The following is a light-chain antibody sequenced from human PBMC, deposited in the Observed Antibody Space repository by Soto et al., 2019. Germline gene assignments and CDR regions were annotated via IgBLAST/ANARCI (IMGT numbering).Light chain of an antibody. CDR1: QSISSW. CDR3: QQYHTYKT. J-gene: IGKJ1*01. V-gene: IGKV1-5*01. Sequence: DIQMTQSPSTLSASVGDRVTITCRASQSISSWLAWYQQKPGKAPKLLIYAASNFQSGVPSRFSGSGSGTEFTLTITSLQPDDSATYYCQQYHTYKTFGQGTKVDIK. CDR2: AAS.